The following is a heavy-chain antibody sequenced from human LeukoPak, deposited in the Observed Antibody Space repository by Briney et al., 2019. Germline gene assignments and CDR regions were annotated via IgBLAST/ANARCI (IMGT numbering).Heavy chain of an antibody. D-gene: IGHD6-13*01. CDR1: GGSISSGSYY. Sequence: SETLCLTCTVSGGSISSGSYYWSWIRQPAGKGLEWIEHICTSGSTNYNPSLKSRVTISVDTSKNEYSLKLSSVTAADTAVYYCARVSTYEIAAVRVGYAFDIWGQGTMVTVSS. J-gene: IGHJ3*02. V-gene: IGHV4-61*09. CDR2: ICTSGST. CDR3: ARVSTYEIAAVRVGYAFDI.